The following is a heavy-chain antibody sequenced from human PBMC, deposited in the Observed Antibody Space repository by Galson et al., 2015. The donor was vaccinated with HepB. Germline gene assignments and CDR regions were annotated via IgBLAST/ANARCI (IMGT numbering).Heavy chain of an antibody. CDR3: ARLTIFGVVGP. D-gene: IGHD3-3*01. CDR2: IRSKANSYAT. V-gene: IGHV3-73*01. Sequence: MHWVRQASGKGLEWVGRIRSKANSYATAYAASVKGRFTISRDDSKNTSKNQFSLKLSSVTAADTAVYYCARLTIFGVVGPWGQGTLVTVSS. J-gene: IGHJ5*02.